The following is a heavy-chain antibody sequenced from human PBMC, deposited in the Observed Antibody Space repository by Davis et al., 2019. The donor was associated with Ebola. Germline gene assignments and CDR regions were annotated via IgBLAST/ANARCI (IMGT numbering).Heavy chain of an antibody. D-gene: IGHD4-11*01. Sequence: PGGSLRLSCAASGFTFSTYAMSWVRQAPGKGLEWVSVMSGSASNSYYADSVKGRFTISRDNSKNTLYLEMNSLRAEDTAVYYCARDGDYSNLAYYYYGMDVWGQGTTVTVSS. CDR3: ARDGDYSNLAYYYYGMDV. CDR1: GFTFSTYA. CDR2: MSGSASNS. J-gene: IGHJ6*02. V-gene: IGHV3-23*01.